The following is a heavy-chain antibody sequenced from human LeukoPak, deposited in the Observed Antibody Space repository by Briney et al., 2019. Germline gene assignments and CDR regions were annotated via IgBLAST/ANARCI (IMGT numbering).Heavy chain of an antibody. CDR1: GGTFSSYA. Sequence: SVTVSCKASGGTFSSYAISWVRQAPGQGLEWMGGIIPIFGTANYAQKFQGRVTITADESTSTAYMELSSLRSEDTAVYYCARESPYDSSGQNWFDPWGQGTLVTVSS. D-gene: IGHD3-22*01. CDR2: IIPIFGTA. J-gene: IGHJ5*02. V-gene: IGHV1-69*13. CDR3: ARESPYDSSGQNWFDP.